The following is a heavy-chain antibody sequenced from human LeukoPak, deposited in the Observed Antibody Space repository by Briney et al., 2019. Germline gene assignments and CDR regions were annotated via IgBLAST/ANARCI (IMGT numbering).Heavy chain of an antibody. J-gene: IGHJ4*02. Sequence: PGGSLRLSCAASGFTFSSYWMHWVRQAPGKGLVWVSRINSDGSSTSYADSVKGRFTISRDNAKNTLYLQTNSLRAEDTAVYYCARDGRGDYPEFDYWGQGTLVTVSS. CDR3: ARDGRGDYPEFDY. D-gene: IGHD4-17*01. V-gene: IGHV3-74*01. CDR2: INSDGSST. CDR1: GFTFSSYW.